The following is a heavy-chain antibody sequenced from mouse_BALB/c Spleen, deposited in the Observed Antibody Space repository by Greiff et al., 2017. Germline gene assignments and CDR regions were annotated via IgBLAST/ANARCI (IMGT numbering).Heavy chain of an antibody. D-gene: IGHD1-1*01. V-gene: IGHV3-8*02. CDR2: ISNSGST. Sequence: EVKLQESGPSLVKSSQTLSLTCSVTGYSITSSYWNWIRKFPGNKLEYMGYISNSGSTYYNPSLIPRISITRDTSKNQYYLQLKSVTAEDTATYYCAREDYGAMDYWGRGTSVTVSS. CDR1: GYSITSSY. J-gene: IGHJ4*01. CDR3: AREDYGAMDY.